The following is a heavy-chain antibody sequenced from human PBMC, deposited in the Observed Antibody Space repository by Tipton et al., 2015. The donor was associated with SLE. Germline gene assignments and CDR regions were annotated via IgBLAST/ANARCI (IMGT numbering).Heavy chain of an antibody. J-gene: IGHJ5*02. V-gene: IGHV4-39*07. CDR3: ARYTVGTMEDP. CDR1: GDSISSSSYY. D-gene: IGHD4-11*01. Sequence: TLSLTCTVSGDSISSSSYYWAWIRQPPGKGLEWTGTIYNSGSTQYNPSLKSRLTISIDTSKNQFSLKLTSMTAADTAVYYCARYTVGTMEDPWGQGILVTVSS. CDR2: IYNSGST.